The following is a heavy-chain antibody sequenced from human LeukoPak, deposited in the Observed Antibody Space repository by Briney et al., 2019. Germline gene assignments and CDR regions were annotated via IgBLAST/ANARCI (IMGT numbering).Heavy chain of an antibody. J-gene: IGHJ4*02. Sequence: SETLSLTCTVSGGSISSSSYYWGWIRQPPGKGLEWIGSIYYSGSTYYNPSLKSRVTISVDTSKNQFSLKLSSVTAADTAVYYCAIGRIGPWDYWGQGTLVTVSS. V-gene: IGHV4-39*01. D-gene: IGHD2-15*01. CDR1: GGSISSSSYY. CDR3: AIGRIGPWDY. CDR2: IYYSGST.